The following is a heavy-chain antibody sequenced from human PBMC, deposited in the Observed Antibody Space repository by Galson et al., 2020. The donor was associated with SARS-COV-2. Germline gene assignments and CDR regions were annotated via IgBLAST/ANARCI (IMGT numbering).Heavy chain of an antibody. CDR2: IYWDDDK. D-gene: IGHD1-1*01. J-gene: IGHJ4*02. V-gene: IGHV2-5*02. Sequence: SGPTLVKPTQSLMLTCTFSGFSLSTSGVGVGWIRQPPGKALEWLAFIYWDDDKRYSPSLKNRLTITKDTSNNQVVLIMTNMDPVDTATFYCVHRRGGRGGWNEGVFDYWGQGMLVTVSS. CDR1: GFSLSTSGVG. CDR3: VHRRGGRGGWNEGVFDY.